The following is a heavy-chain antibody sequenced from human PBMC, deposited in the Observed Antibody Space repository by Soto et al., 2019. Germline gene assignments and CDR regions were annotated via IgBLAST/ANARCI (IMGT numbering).Heavy chain of an antibody. Sequence: QVQLPGAGPGMVKPSQTLVPTCTFSCCSIPNGGPHWSRVRQQPRKGLEWIGYIYYSGSTYYNPSLKSRVTISIDTSKNHFSLKVRSVTVADTAVYYCARDQGGITIFGVPYGMDVWGQGTTVTVSS. V-gene: IGHV4-31*03. J-gene: IGHJ6*02. D-gene: IGHD3-3*01. CDR1: CCSIPNGGPH. CDR3: ARDQGGITIFGVPYGMDV. CDR2: IYYSGST.